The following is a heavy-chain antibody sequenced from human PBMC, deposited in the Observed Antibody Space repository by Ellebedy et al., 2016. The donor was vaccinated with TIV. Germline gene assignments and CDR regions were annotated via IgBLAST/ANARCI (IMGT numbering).Heavy chain of an antibody. D-gene: IGHD3-22*01. V-gene: IGHV1-24*01. CDR3: ATSAYDISGYYPFDY. CDR2: FDPEDGDT. J-gene: IGHJ4*02. CDR1: GYTLTELS. Sequence: AASVKVSCKVSGYTLTELSMHWVRQAPGKGLEWMGSFDPEDGDTMYAQKFQGRVTMTEDTSTDTAYMELSSLRSEDTAVYYCATSAYDISGYYPFDYWGQGTLVTVSS.